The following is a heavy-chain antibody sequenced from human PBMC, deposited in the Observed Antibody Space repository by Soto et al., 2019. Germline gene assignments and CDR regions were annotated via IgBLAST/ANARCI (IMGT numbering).Heavy chain of an antibody. V-gene: IGHV6-1*01. CDR2: TYYRSKWYN. CDR1: GDSVSSNSAA. D-gene: IGHD3-9*01. J-gene: IGHJ6*02. Sequence: SHTLSLTCAISGDSVSSNSAAWNWIRQSPSRGLEWLGRTYYRSKWYNDYAVSVKSRITINPDTSKNQFSLQLNSVTPEDTAVYYCARARIGATYYDILTAANYYYYYGMDVWGQGTTVTVSS. CDR3: ARARIGATYYDILTAANYYYYYGMDV.